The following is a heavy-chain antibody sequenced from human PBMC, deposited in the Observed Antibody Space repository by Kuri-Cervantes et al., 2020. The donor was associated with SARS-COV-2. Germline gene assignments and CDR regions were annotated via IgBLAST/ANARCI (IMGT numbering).Heavy chain of an antibody. V-gene: IGHV3-21*01. D-gene: IGHD3-22*01. CDR3: ARVEWLLPDY. Sequence: GESLKISCAASGFTFSSYSMNWVRQAPGKGLEWVSSISSSSYIYYADSVKGRFTISRDNSKNTLYLQMNSLRAEDTAVYYCARVEWLLPDYWGQGTLVTVSS. CDR2: ISSSSYI. CDR1: GFTFSSYS. J-gene: IGHJ4*02.